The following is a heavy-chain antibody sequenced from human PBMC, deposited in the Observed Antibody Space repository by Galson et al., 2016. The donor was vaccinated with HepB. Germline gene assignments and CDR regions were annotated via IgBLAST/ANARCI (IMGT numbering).Heavy chain of an antibody. D-gene: IGHD2-21*01. CDR3: ARGGPFCGGDCYDY. J-gene: IGHJ4*02. CDR1: GFKFSNHW. Sequence: SLRLSCAASGFKFSNHWMKWVRHVPGKGMECVANIREDGREQFYVDSVKGRFTISRDNAEKSLYLQMNNMRVDDTAVYYCARGGPFCGGDCYDYWGQGMLVTVSS. CDR2: IREDGREQ. V-gene: IGHV3-7*03.